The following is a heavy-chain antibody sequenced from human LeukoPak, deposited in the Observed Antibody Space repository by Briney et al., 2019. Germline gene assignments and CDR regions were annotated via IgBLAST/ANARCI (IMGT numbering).Heavy chain of an antibody. CDR3: ARGGEYSSTWRYYYYMDV. CDR2: ISSSGSSI. Sequence: GGSLRLSCAASGFTFSSYEMNWVRQAPGKAMEWVSYISSSGSSIYFADSVKGRFTISRDNAKNSLYLQMNSLRAEDTAVYYCARGGEYSSTWRYYYYMDVWGKGTTVTISS. V-gene: IGHV3-48*03. D-gene: IGHD6-13*01. J-gene: IGHJ6*03. CDR1: GFTFSSYE.